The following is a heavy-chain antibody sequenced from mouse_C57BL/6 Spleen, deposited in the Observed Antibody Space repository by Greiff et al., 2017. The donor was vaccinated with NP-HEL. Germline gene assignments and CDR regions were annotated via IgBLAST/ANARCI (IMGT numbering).Heavy chain of an antibody. D-gene: IGHD1-1*01. J-gene: IGHJ4*01. CDR3: AAFTTVVATDRYYAMDY. CDR1: GYTFTSYW. V-gene: IGHV1-64*01. CDR2: IHPNSGST. Sequence: QVQLQQPGAELVKPGASVKLSCKASGYTFTSYWMHWVKQRPGQGLEWIGMIHPNSGSTNYNEKFKSKATLTVDKSSSTAYMQLSSLTSEESAVYYCAAFTTVVATDRYYAMDYWGQGTSVTVSS.